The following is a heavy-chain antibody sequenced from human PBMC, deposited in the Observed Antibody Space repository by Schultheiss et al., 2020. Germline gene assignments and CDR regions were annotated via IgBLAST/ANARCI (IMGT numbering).Heavy chain of an antibody. CDR1: GFTFSSYS. CDR3: ARGTGYSSYDGFDI. Sequence: GGSLTLSCAASGFTFSSYSMNWVRQAPGKGLEWVSSISSSSSYIYYADSVKGRFTISRDNSKNTLYLQMNSLRAEDTAVYYCARGTGYSSYDGFDIWGQGTMVTVSS. D-gene: IGHD6-19*01. J-gene: IGHJ3*02. V-gene: IGHV3-21*01. CDR2: ISSSSSYI.